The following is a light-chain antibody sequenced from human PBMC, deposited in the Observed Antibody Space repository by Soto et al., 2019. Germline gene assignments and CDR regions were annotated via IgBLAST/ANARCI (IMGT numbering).Light chain of an antibody. Sequence: QSVLTQPPSVSEAPRQRVTISCSGSSYNIGNNAVNWYQQLPGKAPKLLIYYDDLLPSGVSDRFSGSKSGTSASLAISGLQSEDEADYYCAAWDDSLNGWVCGGGTQLTVL. CDR1: SYNIGNNA. J-gene: IGLJ3*02. V-gene: IGLV1-36*01. CDR2: YDD. CDR3: AAWDDSLNGWV.